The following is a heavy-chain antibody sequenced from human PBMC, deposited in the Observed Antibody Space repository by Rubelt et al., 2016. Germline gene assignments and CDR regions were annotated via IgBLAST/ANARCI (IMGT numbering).Heavy chain of an antibody. V-gene: IGHV1-3*01. CDR3: ARANHGDYEDY. J-gene: IGHJ4*02. CDR2: IDAGNGDT. Sequence: QVQLVQSGAEVKKPGASVKVSCKASGYTFTNYGMHWVRQAPGQRLEWMGWIDAGNGDTKYSQKLKDRVSITRDASANTAYMERSSLRSEDTAGYYCARANHGDYEDYWGQGTLVTVSS. CDR1: GYTFTNYG. D-gene: IGHD4-17*01.